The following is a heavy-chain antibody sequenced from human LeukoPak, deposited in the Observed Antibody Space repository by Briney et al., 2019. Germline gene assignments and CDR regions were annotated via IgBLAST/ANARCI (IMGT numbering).Heavy chain of an antibody. Sequence: ASVKVSCKASGGTFSSYAISWVRQAPGQGLEWMGGIIPIFGTANYAQKFQGRATITADKSTSTAYMELSSLRSEDTAVYYCARETTVTIDAFDIWGQGTMVTVSS. V-gene: IGHV1-69*06. CDR3: ARETTVTIDAFDI. D-gene: IGHD4-17*01. CDR2: IIPIFGTA. J-gene: IGHJ3*02. CDR1: GGTFSSYA.